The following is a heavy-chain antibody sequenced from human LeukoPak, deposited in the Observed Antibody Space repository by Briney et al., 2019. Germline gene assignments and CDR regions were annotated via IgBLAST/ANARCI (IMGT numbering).Heavy chain of an antibody. CDR3: ARWLQNRNEY. CDR1: GFTFSSYS. CDR2: ISDNSNYI. J-gene: IGHJ4*02. V-gene: IGHV3-21*01. Sequence: GGSLRLSCAASGFTFSSYSMNWVRQAPGKGLEWVSSISDNSNYIYYADSVKGRFTISRDNAKSSVYLQMNRLRAEDTAVYYCARWLQNRNEYWGQGTLVTVSS. D-gene: IGHD5-24*01.